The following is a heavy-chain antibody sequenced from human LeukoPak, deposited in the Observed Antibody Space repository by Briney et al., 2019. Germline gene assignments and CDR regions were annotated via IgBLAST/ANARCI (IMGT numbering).Heavy chain of an antibody. CDR3: AKDRGPPNRLVTTKGYFDF. V-gene: IGHV1-18*01. D-gene: IGHD3-9*01. CDR1: DYNFPSYS. CDR2: ISSYNGNT. Sequence: ASVRVSCKTSDYNFPSYSFGWVRQAPGQGLEWMGWISSYNGNTDYAQKLQGRVTMTTDTSTSTAYMELRSPRSDDTAVYYCAKDRGPPNRLVTTKGYFDFWGQGTLVTVSS. J-gene: IGHJ4*02.